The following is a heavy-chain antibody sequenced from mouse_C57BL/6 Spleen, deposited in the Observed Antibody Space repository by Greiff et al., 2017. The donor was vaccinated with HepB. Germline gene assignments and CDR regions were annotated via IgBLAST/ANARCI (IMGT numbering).Heavy chain of an antibody. D-gene: IGHD2-4*01. V-gene: IGHV5-17*01. Sequence: EVKLMESGGGLVKPGGSLKLSCAASGFTFSDYGMHWVRQAPEKGLEWVAYISSGSSTIYYADTVKGRFTISRDNAKNTLFLQMTSLRSEDTAMYYCAWDYDYYAMDYWGQGTSVTVSS. J-gene: IGHJ4*01. CDR3: AWDYDYYAMDY. CDR2: ISSGSSTI. CDR1: GFTFSDYG.